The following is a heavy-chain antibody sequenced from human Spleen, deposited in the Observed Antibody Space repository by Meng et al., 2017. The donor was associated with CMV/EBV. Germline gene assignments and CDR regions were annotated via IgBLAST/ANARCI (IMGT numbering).Heavy chain of an antibody. Sequence: YGLTCTAYYMHGVRQAPGQGLEWMGGINPNSGGTNYAQKFQGRVTMTRDTSINTAYMELSSLRSDDTAVYYCAALGRIVAADTRFDPWGQGTLVTVSS. CDR3: AALGRIVAADTRFDP. CDR2: INPNSGGT. CDR1: GLTCTAYY. D-gene: IGHD6-13*01. V-gene: IGHV1-2*02. J-gene: IGHJ5*02.